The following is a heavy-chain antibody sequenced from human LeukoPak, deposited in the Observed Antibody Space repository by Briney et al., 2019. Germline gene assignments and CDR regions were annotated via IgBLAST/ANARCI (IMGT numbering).Heavy chain of an antibody. CDR1: GGSISPYY. CDR2: IYYSGST. Sequence: PSETLSLTCTVSGGSISPYYWSWIRQPPGKGLEWIGYIYYSGSTNYNPSLKSRVTISVDTSKNQFSLKLSSVTAADTAVYYCARGLTTPYWYFDLWGRGTLVTVSS. V-gene: IGHV4-59*12. CDR3: ARGLTTPYWYFDL. D-gene: IGHD4-11*01. J-gene: IGHJ2*01.